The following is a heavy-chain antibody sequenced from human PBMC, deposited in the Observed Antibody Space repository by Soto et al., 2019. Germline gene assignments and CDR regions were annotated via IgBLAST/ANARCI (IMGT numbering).Heavy chain of an antibody. CDR1: EFTFSNYA. V-gene: IGHV4-59*08. J-gene: IGHJ4*02. CDR3: ARRYGYYFDY. Sequence: GSLRLSCAASEFTFSNYAMSWVRQPPGKGLEWIGSIYYSGSTNYNPSLKSRVTISVDTSKNQLSLKLSSVTAADTAVYYCARRYGYYFDYWGQGTLVTVSS. D-gene: IGHD4-17*01. CDR2: IYYSGST.